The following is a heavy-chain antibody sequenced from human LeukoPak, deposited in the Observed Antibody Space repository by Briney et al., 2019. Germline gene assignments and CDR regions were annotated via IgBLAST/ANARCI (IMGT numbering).Heavy chain of an antibody. Sequence: SETLSLTCAVYGGSFSGYYWSWIRQPPGKGLEWIGEINHSGSTDYNPSLKSRVTISVDTSKNQFSLKLSSVTAADTAVYYCARDYEFGTFDYWGQGTLVTVSS. CDR2: INHSGST. V-gene: IGHV4-34*01. CDR1: GGSFSGYY. D-gene: IGHD3-3*01. J-gene: IGHJ4*02. CDR3: ARDYEFGTFDY.